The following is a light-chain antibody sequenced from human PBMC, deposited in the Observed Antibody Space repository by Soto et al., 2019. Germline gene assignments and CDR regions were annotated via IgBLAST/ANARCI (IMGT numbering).Light chain of an antibody. Sequence: EIVLTQSPATLSLSPGERATLSCRASQSVGYHLAWYQQKPGQAPRLLIYDASNRATGIPARFSGSGSGTDFTLAISSLQSEDFAVYYCQEYIQWPPGMFGPGTKVDIK. CDR3: QEYIQWPPGM. CDR1: QSVGYH. V-gene: IGKV3-11*01. J-gene: IGKJ1*01. CDR2: DAS.